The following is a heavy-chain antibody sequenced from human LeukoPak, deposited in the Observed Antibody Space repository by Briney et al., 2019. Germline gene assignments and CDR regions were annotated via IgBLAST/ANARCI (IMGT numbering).Heavy chain of an antibody. D-gene: IGHD6-19*01. CDR1: GGSISSGSYY. V-gene: IGHV4-39*01. CDR2: IYYSGST. J-gene: IGHJ4*02. Sequence: SQTLSLTCIVSGGSISSGSYYWSWIRQPAGKGLEWIGSIYYSGSTYYNPSLKSRVTISVDTSKNQFSLKLSSVTAADTAVYYCARQKYSSGWYGHFDYWGQGTLVTVSS. CDR3: ARQKYSSGWYGHFDY.